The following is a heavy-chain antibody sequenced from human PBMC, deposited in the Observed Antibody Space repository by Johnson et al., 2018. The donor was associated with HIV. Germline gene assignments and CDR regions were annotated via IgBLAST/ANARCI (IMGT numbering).Heavy chain of an antibody. CDR3: AKEVPDKFDV. CDR2: ISYDGTDK. CDR1: GFTFSSYG. J-gene: IGHJ3*01. V-gene: IGHV3-30*18. Sequence: VVQPGGSLRLSSAASGFTFSSYGMHWVRQAPGKGLEWVALISYDGTDKYYADSVKGRFTISRDNSKNTLYLQMNSLRPEDTALYYCAKEVPDKFDVWGQGTMVTVSS.